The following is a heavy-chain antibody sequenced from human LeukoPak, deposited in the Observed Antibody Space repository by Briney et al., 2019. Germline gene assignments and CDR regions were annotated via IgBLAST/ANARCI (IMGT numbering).Heavy chain of an antibody. CDR2: INPNSDGT. D-gene: IGHD2-2*01. V-gene: IGHV1-2*02. Sequence: ASVKVSCKASGYTFTGYYMHWVRQAPGQGLEWMGWINPNSDGTNYAQKFQGRVTMTRDTSISTAYMELSRQRSDDTAVYYCARARDVVPAAKRLLDYWGQGTLVTVSS. J-gene: IGHJ4*02. CDR3: ARARDVVPAAKRLLDY. CDR1: GYTFTGYY.